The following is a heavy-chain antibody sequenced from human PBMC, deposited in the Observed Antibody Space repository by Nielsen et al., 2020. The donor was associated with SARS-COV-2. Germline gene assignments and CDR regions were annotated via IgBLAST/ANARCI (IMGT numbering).Heavy chain of an antibody. V-gene: IGHV4-34*01. D-gene: IGHD1-14*01. CDR2: ITHTGDA. J-gene: IGHJ6*03. Sequence: WIRQPPGKGLEWIGEITHTGDASYNPSLKSRVTLSADTSKNQFSLTLNSVTAADTAVYFCARGKRSYSGTFLSYYYYYYMDVWGKGTTVTVSS. CDR3: ARGKRSYSGTFLSYYYYYYMDV.